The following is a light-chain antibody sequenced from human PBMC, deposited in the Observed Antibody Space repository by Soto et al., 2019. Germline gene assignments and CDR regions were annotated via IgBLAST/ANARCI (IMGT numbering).Light chain of an antibody. CDR1: TSDVGNYNY. CDR3: CSSASSYTSVV. Sequence: QPVLTQPRSVSGSPGQSVTISCSGTTSDVGNYNYVSWYQQHPGKAPKLIIYDVTKRPSGVPDRFSGSKSGNTASLIISGLQTEDEAHYYCCSSASSYTSVVFGGGTKLTVL. V-gene: IGLV2-11*01. CDR2: DVT. J-gene: IGLJ2*01.